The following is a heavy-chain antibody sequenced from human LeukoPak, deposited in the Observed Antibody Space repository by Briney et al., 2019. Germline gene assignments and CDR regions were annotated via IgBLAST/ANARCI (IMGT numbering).Heavy chain of an antibody. Sequence: GGSLRLSCAASGFTFSSYSMNWVRQAPGKGLEWVSSISSSSSYIYYADSVKGRFTISRDNAKNSLYLQMNSLRAEDTAVYYCARGRALWFGLDYWGQGTLVTVSS. CDR1: GFTFSSYS. J-gene: IGHJ4*02. D-gene: IGHD3-10*01. CDR2: ISSSSSYI. V-gene: IGHV3-21*01. CDR3: ARGRALWFGLDY.